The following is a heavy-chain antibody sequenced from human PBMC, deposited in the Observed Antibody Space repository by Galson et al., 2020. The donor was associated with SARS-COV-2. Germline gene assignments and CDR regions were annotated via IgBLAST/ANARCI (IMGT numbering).Heavy chain of an antibody. CDR1: AGAIKTNNY. V-gene: IGHV4-4*02. D-gene: IGHD2-2*01. Sequence: SETLSLTCAVSAGAIKTNNYWTWVRQPPGKGLEWIGEIYHTGITTYKPSLKRRVTILVEKSKNQFSLTLTSVTAADTAVYYCARRSTSGFDYWSQGSLVTVSS. CDR3: ARRSTSGFDY. CDR2: IYHTGIT. J-gene: IGHJ4*02.